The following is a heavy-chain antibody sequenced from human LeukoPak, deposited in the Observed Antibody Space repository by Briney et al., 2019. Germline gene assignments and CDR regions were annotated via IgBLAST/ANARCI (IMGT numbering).Heavy chain of an antibody. CDR2: INPSGGST. CDR3: ARRRHIFSGYSSSSGDPYWFDP. J-gene: IGHJ5*02. D-gene: IGHD6-6*01. CDR1: GYTFTSYY. V-gene: IGHV1-46*01. Sequence: ASVKVSCKASGYTFTSYYMHWVRQAAGQGLEWMGIINPSGGSTSYAQKFQGRVTMTRDTSTSTVYMELRSLRSDDTAVYYCARRRHIFSGYSSSSGDPYWFDPWGQGTLVTVSS.